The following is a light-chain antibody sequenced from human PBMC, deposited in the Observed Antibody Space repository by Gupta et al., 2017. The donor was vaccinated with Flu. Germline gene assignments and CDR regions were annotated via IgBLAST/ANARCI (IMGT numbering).Light chain of an antibody. CDR3: QQYNNWPPYT. CDR2: GAS. V-gene: IGKV3-15*01. Sequence: ERATLACRASQSVSSNLAWYQQKPGQAPRLLIYGASTRATDIPARFSGSGSGTEFTLTISSLQSEDFAVYYCQQYNNWPPYTFGQGTKLEIK. J-gene: IGKJ2*01. CDR1: QSVSSN.